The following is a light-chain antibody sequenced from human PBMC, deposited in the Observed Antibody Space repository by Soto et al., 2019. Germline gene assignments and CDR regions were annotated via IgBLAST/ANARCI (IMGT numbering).Light chain of an antibody. CDR2: SAS. V-gene: IGKV3-11*01. Sequence: EIVLTQSPATLSLSPGERATLSCRASQSVSSYLAWYQQKPGQPPRLLIYSASNRATGIPDRLSGGGSRTDFTPTISSLEPEDFAVYYCQQRSHWPFTFGPGTKVDIK. J-gene: IGKJ3*01. CDR1: QSVSSY. CDR3: QQRSHWPFT.